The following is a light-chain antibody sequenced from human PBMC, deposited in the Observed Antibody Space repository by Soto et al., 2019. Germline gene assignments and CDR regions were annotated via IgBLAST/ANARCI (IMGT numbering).Light chain of an antibody. J-gene: IGKJ2*01. CDR1: QDISNY. Sequence: DIQMTQSPSSLSASVGDRVTITCQASQDISNYLNWYQQKPGKAPKLLIYDASNLETGVPSRFSGSGSGTDFTFTISSLQPEDIATYYCQQYDNLPSYTFGQGTKVDSK. CDR3: QQYDNLPSYT. CDR2: DAS. V-gene: IGKV1-33*01.